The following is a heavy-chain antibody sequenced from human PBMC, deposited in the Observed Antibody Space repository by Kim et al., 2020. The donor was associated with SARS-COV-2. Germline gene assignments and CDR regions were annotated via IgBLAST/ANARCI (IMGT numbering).Heavy chain of an antibody. J-gene: IGHJ4*01. V-gene: IGHV1-18*01. CDR1: GYTFNTND. CDR2: ISPDKGGT. D-gene: IGHD3-10*01. Sequence: ASVKVSCQASGYTFNTNDVAWVRQAPGQGLEWMGWISPDKGGTKYAQKFQDRVTMTTDTATNTVYMELTNLRSDDTAVYYCTRAGVARGVIITPTRLFD. CDR3: TRAGVARGVIITPTRLFD.